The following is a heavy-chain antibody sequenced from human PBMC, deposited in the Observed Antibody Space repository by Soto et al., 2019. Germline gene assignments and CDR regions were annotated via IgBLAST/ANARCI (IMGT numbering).Heavy chain of an antibody. CDR3: TRGPMRFYSFHN. CDR1: GGSLSSAGYS. D-gene: IGHD3-16*01. CDR2: IYQSGTT. V-gene: IGHV4-30-2*01. J-gene: IGHJ4*02. Sequence: SETRSLTCAVSGGSLSSAGYSWGWILQPPGKGLEWIGFIYQSGTTFYNPSPKSRVTLSIDTAKNQFTLQLNAVAAADTAFYFCTRGPMRFYSFHNWGQGTLVTVSS.